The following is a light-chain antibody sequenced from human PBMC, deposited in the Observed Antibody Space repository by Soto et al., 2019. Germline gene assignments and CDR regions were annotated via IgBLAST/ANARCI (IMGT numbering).Light chain of an antibody. CDR2: TAS. Sequence: EIVLTQSPGTLSLFPGERATLSCRATQSVNSDYLAWYQKKPGQAPRLLIYTASRRATGIPARFSGSGSGTDFTLTINRLEPEDFAVYYCQQYGTSPWTFGQGTKLEIK. V-gene: IGKV3-20*01. CDR3: QQYGTSPWT. J-gene: IGKJ1*01. CDR1: QSVNSDY.